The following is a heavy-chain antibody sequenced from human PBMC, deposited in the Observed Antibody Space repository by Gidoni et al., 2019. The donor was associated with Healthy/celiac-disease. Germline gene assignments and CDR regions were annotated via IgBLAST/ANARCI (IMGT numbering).Heavy chain of an antibody. D-gene: IGHD1-26*01. J-gene: IGHJ4*02. V-gene: IGHV4-34*01. CDR1: GGSFSGYY. Sequence: QVQLQQWGAGLLKPSETLSLTCAVYGGSFSGYYWSWIRQPPGKGLEWIGEINHSGSTNYNPSLKSRVTISVDTSKNQFSLKLSSVTAADTAVYYCARGRVGLHYFDYWGQGTLVTVSS. CDR2: INHSGST. CDR3: ARGRVGLHYFDY.